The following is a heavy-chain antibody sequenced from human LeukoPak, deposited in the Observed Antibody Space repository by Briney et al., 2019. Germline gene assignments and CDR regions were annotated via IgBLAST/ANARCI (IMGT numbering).Heavy chain of an antibody. CDR2: IMSGGTT. J-gene: IGHJ3*02. D-gene: IGHD6-13*01. CDR1: GFTLNNYA. V-gene: IGHV3-23*01. CDR3: AKDLPYSGWAFEI. Sequence: PGGSLRLSCAASGFTLNNYAMSWVRQAPGKGLEWVSLIMSGGTTYYADSVKGRFTISRDKSKDTLHLQMNSLRAEDTAVYYCAKDLPYSGWAFEIWGLGTTVTVSS.